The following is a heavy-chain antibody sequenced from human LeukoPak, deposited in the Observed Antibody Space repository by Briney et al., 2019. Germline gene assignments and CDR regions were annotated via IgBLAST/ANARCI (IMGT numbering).Heavy chain of an antibody. Sequence: PGGSLRLSCAASGFTVSSNYMSWVRQAPGKGLEWVSAISGSGGSTYYADSVKGRFTIFRDNAKNSLYLQMNSLRAEDTAVYYCARDEESYNSGMSDYWGQGTLVTVSS. CDR3: ARDEESYNSGMSDY. CDR2: ISGSGGST. CDR1: GFTVSSNY. V-gene: IGHV3-23*01. D-gene: IGHD6-19*01. J-gene: IGHJ4*02.